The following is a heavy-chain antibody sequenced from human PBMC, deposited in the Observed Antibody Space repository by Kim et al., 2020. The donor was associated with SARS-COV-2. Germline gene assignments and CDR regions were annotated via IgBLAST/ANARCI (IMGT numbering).Heavy chain of an antibody. V-gene: IGHV3-23*01. CDR1: GFTFSSYA. D-gene: IGHD3-10*01. CDR2: ISGSGGST. J-gene: IGHJ4*02. CDR3: AKDSSLAYYGSGYHFDY. Sequence: GGSLRLSCAASGFTFSSYAMSWVRQAPGKGLEWVSAISGSGGSTYYADSVKGRFTISRDNSKNTLYLQMNSLRAEDTAVYYCAKDSSLAYYGSGYHFDYWGQGTLVTVSS.